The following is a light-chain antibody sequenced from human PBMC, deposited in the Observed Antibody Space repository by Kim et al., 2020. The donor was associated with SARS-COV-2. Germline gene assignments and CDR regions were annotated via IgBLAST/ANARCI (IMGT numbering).Light chain of an antibody. CDR3: QQFNSYPWT. Sequence: ASVGDRGTITCRASQSIRRWLAWYQQKPGQAPKLLIYYASSLESGVPSRFSGTGSGTEFTLTISSLQPDDFATYYCQQFNSYPWTFGQGTKVDIK. CDR1: QSIRRW. CDR2: YAS. V-gene: IGKV1-5*01. J-gene: IGKJ1*01.